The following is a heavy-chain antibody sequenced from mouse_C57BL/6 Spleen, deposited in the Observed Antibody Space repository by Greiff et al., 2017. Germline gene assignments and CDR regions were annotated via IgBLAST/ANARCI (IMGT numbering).Heavy chain of an antibody. V-gene: IGHV1-82*01. Sequence: QVQLQQSGPELVKPGASVKISCKVSGYAFSSSWMNWVKQRPGKGLEWIGRIYPGDGDTNYNGKFKGKATLTADKSSSTAYMQLSSLTSEDSAVYFCATAYFDYWGQGTTLTVSS. CDR3: ATAYFDY. CDR1: GYAFSSSW. CDR2: IYPGDGDT. J-gene: IGHJ2*01.